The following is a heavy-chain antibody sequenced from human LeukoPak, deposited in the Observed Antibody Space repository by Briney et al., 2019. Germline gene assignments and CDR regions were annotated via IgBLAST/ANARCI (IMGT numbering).Heavy chain of an antibody. CDR1: GFTFSSYA. D-gene: IGHD5-24*01. CDR2: ISYDGSNK. J-gene: IGHJ4*02. Sequence: GGSLRLSCAASGFTFSSYAMHWVRQAPGKGLEWVAVISYDGSNKYYADSVKGRFTISRDNSKNTLYLQMNSLRAEDTAVYYCAELEVATAIDYWGQGTLVTVSS. CDR3: AELEVATAIDY. V-gene: IGHV3-30-3*01.